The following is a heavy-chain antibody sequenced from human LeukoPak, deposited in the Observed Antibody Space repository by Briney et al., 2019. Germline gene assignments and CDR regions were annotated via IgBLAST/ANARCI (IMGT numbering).Heavy chain of an antibody. D-gene: IGHD4-23*01. V-gene: IGHV4-38-2*02. CDR1: GYSISSGYY. CDR2: IYHSGST. J-gene: IGHJ4*02. CDR3: AGVTTVVPDY. Sequence: SETLSLTCTVSGYSISSGYYWGWIRQPPGKGLEWIGSIYHSGSTYYNPSLKSRVTISVDTSKNQFSLKLSSVTAADTAVYYCAGVTTVVPDYWGQGTLVTVSS.